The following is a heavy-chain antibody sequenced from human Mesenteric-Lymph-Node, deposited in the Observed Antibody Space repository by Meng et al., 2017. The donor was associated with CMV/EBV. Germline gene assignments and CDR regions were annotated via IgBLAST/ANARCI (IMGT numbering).Heavy chain of an antibody. D-gene: IGHD4-17*01. CDR1: GFTFSSFG. Sequence: GGSLRLSCAASGFTFSSFGVHWVRQAPGKGLEWVAVISYDGSDKYYADSVKGRFTISRDNSKNTLYLQMNSLGAEDTAVYYCARDNGDRDYYYGMDVWGQGTTVTVSS. CDR3: ARDNGDRDYYYGMDV. J-gene: IGHJ6*02. V-gene: IGHV3-30*03. CDR2: ISYDGSDK.